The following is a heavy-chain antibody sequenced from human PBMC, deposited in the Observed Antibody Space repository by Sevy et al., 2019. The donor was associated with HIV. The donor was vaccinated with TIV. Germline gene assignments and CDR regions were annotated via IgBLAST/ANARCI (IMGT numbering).Heavy chain of an antibody. CDR1: AGSISSYY. V-gene: IGHV4-4*07. J-gene: IGHJ6*02. D-gene: IGHD6-6*01. Sequence: SETLSLTCTVSAGSISSYYWSWIRQPAGKGLEWIGRIYTSGSTNYNPSLKSRVTMSVDTSKNQCSLKLSSVTAADTAVYYCARDQYSSSSLNYGMDVWGQGTTVTVSS. CDR3: ARDQYSSSSLNYGMDV. CDR2: IYTSGST.